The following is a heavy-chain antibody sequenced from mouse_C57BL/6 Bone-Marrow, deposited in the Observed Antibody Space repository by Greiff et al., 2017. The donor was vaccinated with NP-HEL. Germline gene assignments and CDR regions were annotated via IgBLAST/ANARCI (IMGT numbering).Heavy chain of an antibody. CDR2: INYDGSST. Sequence: EVKLMESEGGLVQPGSSMKLSCTASGFTFSDYYMAWVRQVPEKGLEWVANINYDGSSTYYLDSLKSRFIISRDNAKNILYLQMSSLKSEDTATYYCARARGSGYLRGYYAMDYWGQGTSVTVSS. J-gene: IGHJ4*01. CDR3: ARARGSGYLRGYYAMDY. D-gene: IGHD3-2*02. V-gene: IGHV5-16*01. CDR1: GFTFSDYY.